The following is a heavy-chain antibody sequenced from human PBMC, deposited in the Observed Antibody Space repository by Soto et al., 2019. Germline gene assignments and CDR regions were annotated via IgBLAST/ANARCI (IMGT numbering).Heavy chain of an antibody. CDR2: IYYSGST. Sequence: ERLCRTGPVSGGSISSYYWSWIRQPPGKGLEWIGYIYYSGSTNYNPSLKSRVTISVDTSKNQFSLKLSSVTAADTAVYYCEGTNYYDSSGFDYWGQGTLVTVSS. CDR3: EGTNYYDSSGFDY. D-gene: IGHD3-22*01. J-gene: IGHJ4*02. CDR1: GGSISSYY. V-gene: IGHV4-59*01.